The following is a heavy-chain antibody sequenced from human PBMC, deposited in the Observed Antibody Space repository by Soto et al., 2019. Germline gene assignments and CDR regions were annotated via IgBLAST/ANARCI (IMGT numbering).Heavy chain of an antibody. Sequence: SETLSLTCTVSGGSISSYYWNWIRQPPGKGLEWIGYIYDSGSTNYNPSLKSRVTISVDTSKNQFSLKLSSVTAADTAVYYCARSGDGYNGGYWGQGTLVTVSS. V-gene: IGHV4-59*01. CDR1: GGSISSYY. D-gene: IGHD2-8*01. J-gene: IGHJ4*02. CDR3: ARSGDGYNGGY. CDR2: IYDSGST.